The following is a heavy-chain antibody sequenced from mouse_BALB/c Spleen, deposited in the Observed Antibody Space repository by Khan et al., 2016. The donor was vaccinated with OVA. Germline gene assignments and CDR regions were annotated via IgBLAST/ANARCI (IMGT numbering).Heavy chain of an antibody. CDR3: VRDGAYLRNDGRLAY. J-gene: IGHJ3*01. V-gene: IGHV1-4*01. D-gene: IGHD2-14*01. CDR2: INPSHGYT. CDR1: GYTFTSYT. Sequence: QVQLKESGAELARPGASVKMSCKASGYTFTSYTIHWIKLRPGQGLEWIGYINPSHGYTNYNQKFRDKATLTADQSSTTAYLQLSSLTSAHSAVSNWVRDGAYLRNDGRLAYWGQGTLVTVSA.